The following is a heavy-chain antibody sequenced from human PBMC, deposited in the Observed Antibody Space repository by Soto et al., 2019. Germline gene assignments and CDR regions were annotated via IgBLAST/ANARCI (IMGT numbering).Heavy chain of an antibody. CDR3: ERGLVSSSWFDP. Sequence: SETLSLTCSVSGGSVSSGSHYWSWIRQPPGKGLEWIGYMYYSGSTNHNPSLKSRVTISVDTSKNQFSLKLTSVTAADTAVYYCERGLVSSSWFDPWGQGTLVTVS. CDR1: GGSVSSGSHY. D-gene: IGHD6-13*01. CDR2: MYYSGST. J-gene: IGHJ5*02. V-gene: IGHV4-61*01.